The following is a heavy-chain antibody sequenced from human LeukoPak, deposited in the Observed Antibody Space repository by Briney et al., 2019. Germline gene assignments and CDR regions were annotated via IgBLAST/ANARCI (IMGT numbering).Heavy chain of an antibody. CDR3: AKVREMTTVITPGFDY. CDR2: ISYDGSNK. J-gene: IGHJ4*02. V-gene: IGHV3-30*18. CDR1: GFTFNSYG. Sequence: GGSLRLSCAASGFTFNSYGMHWVRQAPGKGLEWVAAISYDGSNKYYADSVKGRFTISRDNSRKTLYLEMNSLRAEDTAVYYCAKVREMTTVITPGFDYWGQGTLVTVSS. D-gene: IGHD4-23*01.